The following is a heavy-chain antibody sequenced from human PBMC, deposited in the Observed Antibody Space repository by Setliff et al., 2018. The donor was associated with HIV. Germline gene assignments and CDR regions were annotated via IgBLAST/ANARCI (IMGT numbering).Heavy chain of an antibody. D-gene: IGHD3-9*01. CDR1: GYTFNNYF. Sequence: GASVKVSCKASGYTFNNYFIQWVRQAPGQGLELVGRVRPDNGDVNFAQKFKGRITLTRDTSISTVYMELSGLRSDDTAVYYCARQEMSTGYYALDYWGQGALVTVSS. CDR2: VRPDNGDV. V-gene: IGHV1-2*06. J-gene: IGHJ4*02. CDR3: ARQEMSTGYYALDY.